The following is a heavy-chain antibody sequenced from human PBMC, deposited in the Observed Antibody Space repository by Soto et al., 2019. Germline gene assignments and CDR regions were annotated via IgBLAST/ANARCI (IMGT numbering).Heavy chain of an antibody. CDR2: IYPGDSDT. Sequence: PGESLKISCKGSGYSFTSYWIGWVRQMPGKGLEWMGIIYPGDSDTRYSPSFQGQVTISADKSISTAYLQWSSLKASDTAMYYCARHRPHPLYSSGWYYYYGMDGWGQGTTVTGSS. J-gene: IGHJ6*02. CDR1: GYSFTSYW. V-gene: IGHV5-51*01. D-gene: IGHD6-19*01. CDR3: ARHRPHPLYSSGWYYYYGMDG.